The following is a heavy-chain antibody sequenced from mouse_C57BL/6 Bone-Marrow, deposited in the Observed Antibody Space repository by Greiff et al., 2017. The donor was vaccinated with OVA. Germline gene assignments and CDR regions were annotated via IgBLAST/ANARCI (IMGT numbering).Heavy chain of an antibody. D-gene: IGHD2-4*01. J-gene: IGHJ4*01. V-gene: IGHV2-5*01. Sequence: VQLKESGPGLVQPSQSLSITCTVSGFSLTSYGVHWVRQSPGKGLEWLGVIWRGGSTDYNAAFMSRLSITKDNSKSQVFFKMNSLQADDTAIYYCAKRDDYPHYYAMDYWGQGTSVTVSS. CDR1: GFSLTSYG. CDR3: AKRDDYPHYYAMDY. CDR2: IWRGGST.